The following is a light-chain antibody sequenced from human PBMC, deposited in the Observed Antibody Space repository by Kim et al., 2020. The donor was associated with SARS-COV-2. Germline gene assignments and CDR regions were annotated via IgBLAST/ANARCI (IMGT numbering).Light chain of an antibody. CDR3: ETWDSNIQV. J-gene: IGLJ3*02. V-gene: IGLV4-60*03. CDR1: SGHSNYF. Sequence: SVKLTLPLSSGHSNYFIAWHQQQQGKAPRFLMKVEGSGSYNKGGGVPDRFSGSRSGADRYLIISNLHSEDEADYYCETWDSNIQVFGGGTQLTVL. CDR2: VEGSGSY.